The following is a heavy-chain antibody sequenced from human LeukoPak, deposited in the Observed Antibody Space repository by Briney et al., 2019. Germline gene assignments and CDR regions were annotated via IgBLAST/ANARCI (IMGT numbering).Heavy chain of an antibody. CDR2: IYYSGST. Sequence: SETLSLTCTVSGGSISSYYWSWIRQPPGKGLEYIGYIYYSGSTNYNPSLKSRLTISVDTSKNQFSLKLSSVTAADTAVYYCASVTSQKGAHDMDVWGKGTTVTISS. V-gene: IGHV4-59*01. CDR3: ASVTSQKGAHDMDV. J-gene: IGHJ6*03. D-gene: IGHD2-21*02. CDR1: GGSISSYY.